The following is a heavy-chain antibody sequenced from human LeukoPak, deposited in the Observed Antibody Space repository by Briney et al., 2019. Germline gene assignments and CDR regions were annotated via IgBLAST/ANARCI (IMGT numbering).Heavy chain of an antibody. CDR3: ARGYDSSGYYQTKYYFDY. CDR2: IYYSGST. D-gene: IGHD3-22*01. J-gene: IGHJ4*02. Sequence: SETLSLTCTVSGGSISSSPYYWSWIRQPPGKGLEWIGYIYYSGSTNYNPSLKSRVTISVDTSKNQFSLKLSSVTAADTAVYYCARGYDSSGYYQTKYYFDYWGQGTLVTVSS. V-gene: IGHV4-61*01. CDR1: GGSISSSPYY.